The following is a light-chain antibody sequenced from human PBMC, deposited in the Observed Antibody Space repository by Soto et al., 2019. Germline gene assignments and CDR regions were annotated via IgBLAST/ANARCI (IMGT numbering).Light chain of an antibody. CDR3: QSYDSSLRSV. Sequence: QSVLTQPPSVSGAPGQRVTISCTGSSSNIGAGYDVHWYQQLPGTAPKLLIYDNSNRPSGVPDRFSGSKSGTSASLAITGLQAEDEADYYCQSYDSSLRSVFGTGTKLTVL. CDR2: DNS. J-gene: IGLJ1*01. V-gene: IGLV1-40*01. CDR1: SSNIGAGYD.